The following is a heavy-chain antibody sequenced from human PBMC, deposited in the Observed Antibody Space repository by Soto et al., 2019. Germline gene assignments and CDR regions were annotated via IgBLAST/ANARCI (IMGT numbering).Heavy chain of an antibody. CDR1: GFTVSSNY. Sequence: EVQLVESGGGLVQPGGSLRLSCAASGFTVSSNYMSWVRQAPGKGLEWVSVIYSGGSTYYADSVKGRFTISRDNSKNTRYLQRNSLRAEETAGVDGAREKGQWRVRGTCGGGDYYMDVWGKGTTVTVSS. CDR3: AREKGQWRVRGTCGGGDYYMDV. J-gene: IGHJ6*03. V-gene: IGHV3-66*01. CDR2: IYSGGST. D-gene: IGHD6-19*01.